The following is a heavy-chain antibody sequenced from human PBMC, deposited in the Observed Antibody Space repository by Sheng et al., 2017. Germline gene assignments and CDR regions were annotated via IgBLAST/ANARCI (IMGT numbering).Heavy chain of an antibody. D-gene: IGHD6-6*01. Sequence: QVQLQQWGAGLLKPSETLSLTCAVYGGSFSGYYWSWIRQPPGKGLEWIGEINHSGSTNYNPSLKSRVTISVDTSKNQFSLKLSSVTAADTAVYYCARGTIAARHYYYYGMDVWGQGTTVTVSS. J-gene: IGHJ6*02. CDR2: INHSGST. V-gene: IGHV4-34*01. CDR1: GGSFSGYY. CDR3: ARGTIAARHYYYYGMDV.